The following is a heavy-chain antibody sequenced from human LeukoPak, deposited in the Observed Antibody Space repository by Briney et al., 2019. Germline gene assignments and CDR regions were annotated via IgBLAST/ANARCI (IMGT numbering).Heavy chain of an antibody. CDR3: ARLAMVRGTKGPSEYYYYYYGMDV. D-gene: IGHD3-10*01. V-gene: IGHV4-31*03. CDR1: GDSITSGSYY. CDR2: IYYTGGT. J-gene: IGHJ6*02. Sequence: PSQTLSLTCTVSGDSITSGSYYWAWIRQHPGKGLEWIGYIYYTGGTHYNPSLKSRLTISVDTSENHFSLKLSSVTAADTAVYYCARLAMVRGTKGPSEYYYYYYGMDVWGQGTTVTVSS.